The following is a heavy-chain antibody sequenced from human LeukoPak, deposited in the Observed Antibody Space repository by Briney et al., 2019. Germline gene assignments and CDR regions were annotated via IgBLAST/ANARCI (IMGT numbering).Heavy chain of an antibody. CDR3: ARLGGYSSSWNPYDY. CDR2: IYYSGST. Sequence: SETLSLTCTVSGGSLSSYYWSWIRQPPGKGLEWIWYIYYSGSTNYNPSLKSRVTISVDTSKNQSSLKLSSVTAADTAVYYCARLGGYSSSWNPYDYWGQGTLVTVSS. D-gene: IGHD6-13*01. V-gene: IGHV4-59*08. J-gene: IGHJ4*02. CDR1: GGSLSSYY.